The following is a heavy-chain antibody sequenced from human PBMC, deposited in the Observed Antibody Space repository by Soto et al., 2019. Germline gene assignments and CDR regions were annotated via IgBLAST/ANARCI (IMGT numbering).Heavy chain of an antibody. CDR2: ISVTGSGT. D-gene: IGHD4-17*01. CDR3: ARTTATKSRDY. V-gene: IGHV3-23*01. J-gene: IGHJ4*02. Sequence: EVQLLESGGGLVQPGGSLGLSCAASGFTFSSYDMSWVRQVPGKGLEYVSSISVTGSGTYYADSVKGRFTISRDNSKNTLYLQMNSLRVEDTAVYYCARTTATKSRDYWGQGPLVTVSS. CDR1: GFTFSSYD.